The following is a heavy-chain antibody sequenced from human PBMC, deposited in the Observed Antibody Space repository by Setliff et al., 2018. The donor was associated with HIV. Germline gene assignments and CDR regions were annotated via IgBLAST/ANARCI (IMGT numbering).Heavy chain of an antibody. Sequence: GASVKVSCKASGGTFSSYAISWVRQAPGQGLEWMGGIIPIFGTANYAQKFQGRVTITADESTSTAYMELSSLRSEDTAVYYCARGMGGYSGYGGYYYYYMDVWGKGTTVTVSS. J-gene: IGHJ6*03. CDR3: ARGMGGYSGYGGYYYYYMDV. CDR2: IIPIFGTA. CDR1: GGTFSSYA. V-gene: IGHV1-69*13. D-gene: IGHD5-12*01.